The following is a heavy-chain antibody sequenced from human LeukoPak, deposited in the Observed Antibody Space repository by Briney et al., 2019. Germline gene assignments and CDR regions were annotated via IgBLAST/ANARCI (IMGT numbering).Heavy chain of an antibody. CDR1: GGSFRGYY. D-gene: IGHD6-19*01. Sequence: SETLSLTCAVHGGSFRGYYWSWIRKPPGKGLEWIGEINHSGSTNYNPSLKSRVTISVDTSKNQFSLKLSSVTAADTAVYYCARGRRYSSGWYAPQWNYYYGMDVWGQGTTVTVSS. CDR3: ARGRRYSSGWYAPQWNYYYGMDV. V-gene: IGHV4-34*01. J-gene: IGHJ6*02. CDR2: INHSGST.